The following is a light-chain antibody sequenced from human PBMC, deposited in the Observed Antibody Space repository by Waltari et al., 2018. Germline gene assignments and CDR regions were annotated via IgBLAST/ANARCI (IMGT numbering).Light chain of an antibody. J-gene: IGLJ3*02. CDR2: KAN. CDR1: AGPISTTSS. V-gene: IGLV8-61*01. Sequence: QTVVTQEPSLPVSPGGTVTLTCALRAGPISTTSSATWYQQSPGQAPRTLVYKANSRSSGVPDRFSGSILGNKAALTITGAQADDESDYYCALYMGSGIWVFGGGTKLTVL. CDR3: ALYMGSGIWV.